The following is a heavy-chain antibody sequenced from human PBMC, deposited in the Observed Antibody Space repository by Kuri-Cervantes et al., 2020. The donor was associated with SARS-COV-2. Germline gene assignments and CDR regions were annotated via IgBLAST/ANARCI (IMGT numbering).Heavy chain of an antibody. J-gene: IGHJ4*02. CDR1: GFTFSSYA. D-gene: IGHD6-19*01. Sequence: GGSLRLSWAAYGFTFSSYAMSWVRQAPGKGLEWVSAISGSGGSTYYADSVKGRFTISRDNSRNTLYLQMNSLRAEDTAVYYCAKDVINGGQWLVGGFDYWGQGTLVTVSS. CDR3: AKDVINGGQWLVGGFDY. V-gene: IGHV3-23*01. CDR2: ISGSGGST.